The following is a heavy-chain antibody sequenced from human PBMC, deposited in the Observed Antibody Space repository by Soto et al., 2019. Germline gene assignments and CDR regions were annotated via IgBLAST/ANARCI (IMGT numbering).Heavy chain of an antibody. CDR1: GFTFSNAW. D-gene: IGHD6-13*01. J-gene: IGHJ4*02. V-gene: IGHV3-15*07. CDR3: ITYSSSWPY. Sequence: GGSLRLSCAASGFTFSNAWMNWVRQAPGKGLEWVGRIKTKSDGGTTDYPAPVQGRFTISRDDSKNTLYLQMNNLKTEDTAVYYCITYSSSWPYWGQGTLVTVSS. CDR2: IKTKSDGGTT.